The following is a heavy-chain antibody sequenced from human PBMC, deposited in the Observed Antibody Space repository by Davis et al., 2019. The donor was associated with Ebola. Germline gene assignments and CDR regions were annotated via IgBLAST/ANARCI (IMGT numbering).Heavy chain of an antibody. Sequence: MPSETLSLTCAVSGGSISSSNWWSWVRQPPGTGLEWIGEIYHSGSTNYNPSLKSRVTISVDKSKNQFSLKLSSVTAADTAVYYCARKGGWNYRHGMDVWGQGTTVTVSS. CDR3: ARKGGWNYRHGMDV. CDR2: IYHSGST. V-gene: IGHV4-4*02. CDR1: GGSISSSNW. J-gene: IGHJ6*02. D-gene: IGHD1-7*01.